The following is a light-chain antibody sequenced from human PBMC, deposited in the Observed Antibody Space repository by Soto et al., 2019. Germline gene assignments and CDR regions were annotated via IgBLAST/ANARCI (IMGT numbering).Light chain of an antibody. CDR1: SSNIGNNY. J-gene: IGLJ2*01. CDR2: DSN. CDR3: GTWDSSLSAVV. V-gene: IGLV1-51*01. Sequence: QSVLTQPPSVSAAPGQTVTISCSGSSSNIGNNYVSWYQQLPGTAPKLLIYDSNKRPSGIPDRFSGSKSGTSATLGITGLQTGDEADYYCGTWDSSLSAVVFGGGTKL.